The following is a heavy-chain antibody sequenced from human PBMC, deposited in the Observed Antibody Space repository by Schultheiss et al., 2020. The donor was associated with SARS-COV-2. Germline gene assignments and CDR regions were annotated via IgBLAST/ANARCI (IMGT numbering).Heavy chain of an antibody. CDR2: IYYSGST. CDR1: GFTFGDYA. J-gene: IGHJ4*02. V-gene: IGHV4-59*01. Sequence: GSLRLSCTASGFTFGDYAMSWVRQAPGKGLEWIGYIYYSGSTNYNPSLKSRVTISLDTSKNQFSLKLTSVTAADTAVYYCARFFSGIDSWGQGTLVTVSS. D-gene: IGHD1-26*01. CDR3: ARFFSGIDS.